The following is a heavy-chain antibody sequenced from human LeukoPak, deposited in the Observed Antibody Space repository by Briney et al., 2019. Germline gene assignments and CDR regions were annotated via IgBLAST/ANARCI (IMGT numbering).Heavy chain of an antibody. D-gene: IGHD1-26*01. J-gene: IGHJ4*02. V-gene: IGHV3-43*01. CDR3: AKDEYSGSYPYYFDY. CDR2: ISWDGGST. CDR1: GFTFDDYT. Sequence: GGSLRLSCAASGFTFDDYTMHWVRHAPGKGLEWVSLISWDGGSTYYADSVKGRFTISRDNSKNTLYLQMNSLRAEDTAVYYCAKDEYSGSYPYYFDYWGQGTLVTVSS.